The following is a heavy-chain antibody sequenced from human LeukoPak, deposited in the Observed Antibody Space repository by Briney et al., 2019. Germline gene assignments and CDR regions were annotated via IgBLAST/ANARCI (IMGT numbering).Heavy chain of an antibody. CDR2: ISSSSSYV. V-gene: IGHV3-21*01. Sequence: PGGRLRISSAAPGVPFKTYNMKWGRQAPGKGLEWGSSISSSSSYVYYADSVKGRFTISRDNAKNSLYLQMNSLRAEDTAVYYCARCYDFWSGYYIGGVDLDYWGQGTLVTVSS. D-gene: IGHD3-3*01. CDR3: ARCYDFWSGYYIGGVDLDY. CDR1: GVPFKTYN. J-gene: IGHJ4*02.